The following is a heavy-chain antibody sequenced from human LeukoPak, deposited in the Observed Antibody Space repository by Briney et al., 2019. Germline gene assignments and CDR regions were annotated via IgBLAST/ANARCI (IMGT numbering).Heavy chain of an antibody. J-gene: IGHJ4*02. CDR1: GYTFTSCG. D-gene: IGHD1-1*01. CDR2: ISAYNGNT. CDR3: ARDLPVTLVRERFDY. Sequence: ASAKVSCKASGYTFTSCGISWVRQAPGQGLEWMGWISAYNGNTNYAQKLQGRVTMTTDTSTSTAYMELRSLRSDDTAVYYCARDLPVTLVRERFDYWGQGTLVTVSS. V-gene: IGHV1-18*04.